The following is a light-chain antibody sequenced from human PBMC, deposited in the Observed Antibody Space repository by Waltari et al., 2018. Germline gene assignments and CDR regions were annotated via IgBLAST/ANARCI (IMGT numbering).Light chain of an antibody. CDR2: AAS. V-gene: IGKV1-NL1*01. CDR3: QQYFTIALA. CDR1: QGISNS. Sequence: DIQMTQSPSSLSASVGDRVTTTCRASQGISNSLAWYQQQPGKAPKLLLYAASILESGVPSRFSGSGSGTDYTLTISSLQPEDLATYYCQQYFTIALAFGGGTKVEIE. J-gene: IGKJ4*01.